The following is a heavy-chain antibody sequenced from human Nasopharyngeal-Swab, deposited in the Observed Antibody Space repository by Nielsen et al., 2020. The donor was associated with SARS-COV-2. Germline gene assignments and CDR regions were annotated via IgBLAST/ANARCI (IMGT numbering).Heavy chain of an antibody. CDR3: AKPLAYCGGDCYWGDAFDI. D-gene: IGHD2-21*01. Sequence: GGSLRLSCAASGFTFSSYAMSWVRQAPGKGLEWVSVISGSGGSTYYADSVKGRFTISRDNSKNTLYLQMNSLRAEDTAVYYCAKPLAYCGGDCYWGDAFDIWGQGTMVTVSS. J-gene: IGHJ3*02. CDR1: GFTFSSYA. V-gene: IGHV3-23*01. CDR2: ISGSGGST.